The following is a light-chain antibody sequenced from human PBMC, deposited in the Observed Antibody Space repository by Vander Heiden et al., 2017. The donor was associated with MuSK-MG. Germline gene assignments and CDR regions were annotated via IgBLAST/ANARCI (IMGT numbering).Light chain of an antibody. CDR3: QHRGYGHPLFI. CDR2: DAS. CDR1: QSVSTF. V-gene: IGKV3-11*01. J-gene: IGKJ3*01. Sequence: EVVLTQSPATLSLSPGERATLSCRASQSVSTFLGWYQHKPGQAPRLLIYDASKRATDIKPRFSGSRYGTDFALTISGLDPEDFAVNYCQHRGYGHPLFIFGHGTKVDMK.